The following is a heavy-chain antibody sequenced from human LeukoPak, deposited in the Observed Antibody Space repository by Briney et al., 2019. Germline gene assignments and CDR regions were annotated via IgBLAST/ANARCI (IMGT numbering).Heavy chain of an antibody. CDR1: GFTFSSYA. CDR2: ISASGGST. Sequence: GGSLRLSCAASGFTFSSYAMSWVRQAPGKGLEWVSGISASGGSTYYADSVKGRFTISRDNSKNTLYLQMNSLRAEDTAIYYCAKEITVGATHTYYFDYWGEGALVSVSS. CDR3: AKEITVGATHTYYFDY. J-gene: IGHJ4*02. V-gene: IGHV3-23*01. D-gene: IGHD1-26*01.